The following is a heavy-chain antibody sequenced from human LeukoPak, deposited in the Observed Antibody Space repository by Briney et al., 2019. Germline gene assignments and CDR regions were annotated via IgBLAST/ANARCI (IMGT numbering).Heavy chain of an antibody. J-gene: IGHJ4*02. D-gene: IGHD3-3*01. V-gene: IGHV3-9*01. CDR3: AKGARFLEWLLKGYFDY. Sequence: PGGSLRLSCAASGFTFSSYAMSWVRQAPGKGLEWVSGISWNSGSIGYADSVKGRFTISRDNAKNSLYLQMNSLRAEDTALYYCAKGARFLEWLLKGYFDYWGQGTLVTVSS. CDR2: ISWNSGSI. CDR1: GFTFSSYA.